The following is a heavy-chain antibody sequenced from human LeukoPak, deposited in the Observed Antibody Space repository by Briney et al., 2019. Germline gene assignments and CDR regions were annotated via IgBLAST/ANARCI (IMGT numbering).Heavy chain of an antibody. CDR2: IRSKAYGGTT. D-gene: IGHD3-16*01. CDR1: GFTFGEYA. J-gene: IGHJ4*02. V-gene: IGHV3-49*04. Sequence: GGSLRLSCTGSGFTFGEYAMSWVRQAPGKGLEWVGLIRSKAYGGTTEYAASVKGRFTISRDDSKSIAYLQMNSLKTEDTAVYYCTSPGGYWGQETLVTVSS. CDR3: TSPGGY.